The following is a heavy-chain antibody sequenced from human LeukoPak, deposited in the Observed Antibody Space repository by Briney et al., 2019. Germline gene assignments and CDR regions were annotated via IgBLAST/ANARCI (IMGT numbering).Heavy chain of an antibody. Sequence: AGGSLRLSCAASGFTFSSYGMHWVRQAPGKGLEWVAVISYDGSNKYYADSVKGRFTISRDNSKNTLYLQMNSLRAEDTAVYYCAKNGYNSYGMDVWGQGTTVTVSS. V-gene: IGHV3-30*18. D-gene: IGHD2-8*01. CDR3: AKNGYNSYGMDV. CDR1: GFTFSSYG. J-gene: IGHJ6*02. CDR2: ISYDGSNK.